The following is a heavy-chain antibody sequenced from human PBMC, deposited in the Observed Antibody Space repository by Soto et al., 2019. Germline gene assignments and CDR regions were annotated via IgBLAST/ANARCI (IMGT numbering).Heavy chain of an antibody. CDR3: ATDPSSGYYYADKYFDY. Sequence: GASVKVSCKVSGYTLTELSMHWVRQAPGKGLEWMGGFDPEDGETIYAQKFQGRVTMTEDTSTDTAYMELSSLRSEDTAVYYCATDPSSGYYYADKYFDYWGQGTLVTVSS. D-gene: IGHD3-22*01. V-gene: IGHV1-24*01. CDR2: FDPEDGET. CDR1: GYTLTELS. J-gene: IGHJ4*02.